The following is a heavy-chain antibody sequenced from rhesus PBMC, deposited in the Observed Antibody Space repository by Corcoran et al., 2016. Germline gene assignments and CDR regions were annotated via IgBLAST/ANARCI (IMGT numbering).Heavy chain of an antibody. CDR3: ATRYYNFWSGSFDAFDF. V-gene: IGHV4-173*01. J-gene: IGHJ3*01. CDR1: GGSISSNW. D-gene: IGHD3-3*01. CDR2: IYGSGGST. Sequence: LQLQESGPGLVKPSETLSLTCAVSGGSISSNWWCWIRQPPGQGLAWIGRIYGSGGSTDYNPSRKSRVTISKDTSKNQVSLKLSSVTAADTAVYYCATRYYNFWSGSFDAFDFWGQGLRVTVSS.